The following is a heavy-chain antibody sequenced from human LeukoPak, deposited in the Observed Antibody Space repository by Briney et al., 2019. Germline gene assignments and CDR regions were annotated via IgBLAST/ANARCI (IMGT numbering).Heavy chain of an antibody. V-gene: IGHV4-61*01. J-gene: IGHJ4*02. CDR1: GGSISSSSYY. CDR2: IYYSGST. Sequence: PSETLSLTCTVSGGSISSSSYYWGWIRQPPGKGLEWIGYIYYSGSTNYNPSLKSRVTISVDTSKNQFSLKLGSVTAADTAVYYCARELRYFDWLYEHYYFDYWGRGTLVTVSS. CDR3: ARELRYFDWLYEHYYFDY. D-gene: IGHD3-9*01.